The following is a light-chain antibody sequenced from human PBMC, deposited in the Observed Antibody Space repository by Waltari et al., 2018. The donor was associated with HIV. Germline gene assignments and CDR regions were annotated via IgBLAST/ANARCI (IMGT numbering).Light chain of an antibody. J-gene: IGKJ4*01. CDR2: GAS. CDR3: QQYGKWPHN. CDR1: ENVIIN. Sequence: IVMTQSPATLSVSPGERATLSCSASENVIINLAWYQQKPGQPPRLLLFGASTRATDIPARFSGSGSGTEFTLTINSLQPEDSAIYYCQQYGKWPHNFGGGTKVEVK. V-gene: IGKV3-15*01.